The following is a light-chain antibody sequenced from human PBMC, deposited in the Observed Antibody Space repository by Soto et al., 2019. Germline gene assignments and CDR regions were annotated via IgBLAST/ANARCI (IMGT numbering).Light chain of an antibody. CDR3: FQDLQTPPA. J-gene: IGKJ1*01. Sequence: DIVMTQSPLSLPVTPGEPASISCRSSQSLLLSNGYNYLDWYLQKPGQSPQLLIYLGSHRASGVPGRFSGSGGGTAFTLKISRVEAEDVVVYYCFQDLQTPPAFGQGTNVEIK. CDR1: QSLLLSNGYNY. CDR2: LGS. V-gene: IGKV2-28*01.